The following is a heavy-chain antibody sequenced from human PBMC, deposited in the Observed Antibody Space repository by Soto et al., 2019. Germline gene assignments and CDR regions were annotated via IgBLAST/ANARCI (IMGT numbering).Heavy chain of an antibody. Sequence: QVQLVESGGGVVQPGRSLRLSCAASGFTFSSYGMHWVRQAPGKGLEWVAVISHDGSNKYYADSVKGRFTISRDNSQNTLHQQMNSLIDEDTAVDYGAKYLLAEAGSVIRMDVWGQGTSVTVSS. V-gene: IGHV3-30*18. D-gene: IGHD6-19*01. CDR3: AKYLLAEAGSVIRMDV. CDR2: ISHDGSNK. J-gene: IGHJ6*02. CDR1: GFTFSSYG.